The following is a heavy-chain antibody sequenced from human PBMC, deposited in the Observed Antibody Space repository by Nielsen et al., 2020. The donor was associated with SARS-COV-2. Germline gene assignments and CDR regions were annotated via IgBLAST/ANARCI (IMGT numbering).Heavy chain of an antibody. V-gene: IGHV4-59*08. CDR3: ARYRNHCSGGSCYLDAFDI. CDR2: IYYSGST. D-gene: IGHD2-15*01. J-gene: IGHJ3*02. Sequence: SETLSLTCTVSGGSISSYYWSWIRQPPGKGLEWIGYIYYSGSTSYNSSLKSRVTISVDTSKNQFSLKLSSVTAADTAVYYCARYRNHCSGGSCYLDAFDIWGQGTMVTVSS. CDR1: GGSISSYY.